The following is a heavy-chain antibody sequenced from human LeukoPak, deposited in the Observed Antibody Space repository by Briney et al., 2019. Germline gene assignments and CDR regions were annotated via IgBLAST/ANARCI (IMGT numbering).Heavy chain of an antibody. V-gene: IGHV5-51*01. CDR2: IYPGASDT. CDR3: ASYPYYYDSSGYPPGVY. J-gene: IGHJ4*02. Sequence: GESLKISCKGSGYSFTNYWIGWVRQMPGKGLEWMGIIYPGASDTRYSPSFQGQVTISADKSISTAYLQWSSLKASDTAMYYCASYPYYYDSSGYPPGVYWGQGTLVTVSS. CDR1: GYSFTNYW. D-gene: IGHD3-22*01.